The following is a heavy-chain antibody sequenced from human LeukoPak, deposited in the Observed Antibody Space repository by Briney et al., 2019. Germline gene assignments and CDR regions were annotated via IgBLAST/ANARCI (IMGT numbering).Heavy chain of an antibody. CDR1: GGSISTYY. CDR2: VYDSGAT. Sequence: PSETLSLTCSVSGGSISTYYWSWVRQPPGKGLEWIGYVYDSGATNYNPSLKSRLTISVDTSKNQFSLKLRSVTAADTAVYYCARGYTAMSRNYYYGMDVWGQGTTVSV. CDR3: ARGYTAMSRNYYYGMDV. J-gene: IGHJ6*02. D-gene: IGHD5-18*01. V-gene: IGHV4-59*01.